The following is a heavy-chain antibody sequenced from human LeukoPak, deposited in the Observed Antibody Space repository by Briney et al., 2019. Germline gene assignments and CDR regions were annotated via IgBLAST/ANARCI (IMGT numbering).Heavy chain of an antibody. Sequence: GGSLRLSCAGSGFTFSSYWMSWVRQAPGKGLEWVANIKQDGSEKYYVDSVKGRFTISRDNAKNSLYLQMNSLRAEDTAVYYCARDLSGYNPFDYWGQGTLVTVSS. V-gene: IGHV3-7*01. CDR2: IKQDGSEK. D-gene: IGHD5-24*01. CDR3: ARDLSGYNPFDY. J-gene: IGHJ4*02. CDR1: GFTFSSYW.